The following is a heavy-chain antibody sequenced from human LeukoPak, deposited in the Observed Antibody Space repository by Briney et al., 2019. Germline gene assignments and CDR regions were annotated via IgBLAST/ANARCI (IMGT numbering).Heavy chain of an antibody. V-gene: IGHV4-34*01. CDR1: GGSFSGYY. CDR2: INHSGST. D-gene: IGHD3-3*01. Sequence: SETLSLTCAVYGGSFSGYYWSWIRQPPGKGLEWIGEINHSGSTNYNPSLKSRVTISLDTSKNQFSLKLSSVTAADTAVYYCASNDPPITIFGVVPHRAFDYWGQGTLVTVSS. CDR3: ASNDPPITIFGVVPHRAFDY. J-gene: IGHJ4*02.